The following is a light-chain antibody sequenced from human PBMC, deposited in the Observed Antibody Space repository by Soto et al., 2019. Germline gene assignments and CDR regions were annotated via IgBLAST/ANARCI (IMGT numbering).Light chain of an antibody. Sequence: AIQLTQLQSSLTASVGATVTITYQTRQSITSALSWYPQTHPQAPQLLIYAASSLKSRASSTLGGSGSGTDFTLTISSLQPEDFATYYCQQFNNYLRTFGGVTKVDIK. CDR1: QSITSA. CDR3: QQFNNYLRT. J-gene: IGKJ4*01. CDR2: AAS. V-gene: IGKV1D-13*01.